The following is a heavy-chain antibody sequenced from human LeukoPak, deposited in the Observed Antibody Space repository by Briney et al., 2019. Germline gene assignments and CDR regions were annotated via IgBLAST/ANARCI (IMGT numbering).Heavy chain of an antibody. CDR1: GYTFTGYY. V-gene: IGHV1-2*04. D-gene: IGHD1-26*01. J-gene: IGHJ4*02. CDR2: INPNSGGT. Sequence: ASVKVSCKASGYTFTGYYMHWVRQAPGQGLEWMGWINPNSGGTNYAQKFQGWVTMTRDTSISTAYMELSRLRSDDTAVYYCARERVGARRAFDYWGQGTLVTVSS. CDR3: ARERVGARRAFDY.